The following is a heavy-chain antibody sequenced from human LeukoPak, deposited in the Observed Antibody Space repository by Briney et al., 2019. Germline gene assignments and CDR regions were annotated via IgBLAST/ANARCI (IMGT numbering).Heavy chain of an antibody. Sequence: GGSLRLSCAASGFTFSSYAMHWVRQAPGKGLEWVAVISYDGSNKYYADSVKGRFTISRDNSKNTLYLQMNSLRAEDTAVYYCARDMGMKTTVTGGFDYWGQETLVTVSS. D-gene: IGHD4-17*01. CDR3: ARDMGMKTTVTGGFDY. CDR2: ISYDGSNK. V-gene: IGHV3-30-3*01. CDR1: GFTFSSYA. J-gene: IGHJ4*02.